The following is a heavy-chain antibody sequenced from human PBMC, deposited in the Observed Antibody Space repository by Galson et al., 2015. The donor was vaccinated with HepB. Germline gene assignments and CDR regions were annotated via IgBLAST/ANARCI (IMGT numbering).Heavy chain of an antibody. CDR1: GFTFSSYS. V-gene: IGHV3-21*01. D-gene: IGHD6-19*01. Sequence: SLRLSCAASGFTFSSYSMNWVRQAPGKGLEWVSSISSSSSYIYYADSVKGRFTISRDNAKNSLYLQMNSLRAEDTAVYYCARVASSGWSSFDYWGQGTLVTVSS. J-gene: IGHJ4*02. CDR3: ARVASSGWSSFDY. CDR2: ISSSSSYI.